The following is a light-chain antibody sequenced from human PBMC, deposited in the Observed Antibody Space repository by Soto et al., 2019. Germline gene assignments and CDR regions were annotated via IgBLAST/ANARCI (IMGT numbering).Light chain of an antibody. V-gene: IGKV3-20*01. CDR3: QQYGTSPLMYT. J-gene: IGKJ2*01. CDR1: QSVSSTY. CDR2: GAS. Sequence: ENVLTQSPGTLSLSPGERATLSCRASQSVSSTYLAWYQHKPGQATRLLIYGASSRAIGIPDRFSGSGSGTDFTLTISRLEPEDFAVYYCQQYGTSPLMYTFGQGTKLEIK.